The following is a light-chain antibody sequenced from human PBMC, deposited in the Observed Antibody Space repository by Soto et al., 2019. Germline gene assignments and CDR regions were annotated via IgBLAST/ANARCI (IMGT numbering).Light chain of an antibody. Sequence: QSALTQPRSVSGSPGQSVTISCTGTSSDVGGYNYVYWYQQYPCKAPKLIIYDVIKRPSGVPDRFSGSKSGNTASLTISGLQAEDEDDYYCCSYAGSYTLWVFGGGTKLTVL. CDR3: CSYAGSYTLWV. V-gene: IGLV2-11*01. CDR2: DVI. J-gene: IGLJ3*02. CDR1: SSDVGGYNY.